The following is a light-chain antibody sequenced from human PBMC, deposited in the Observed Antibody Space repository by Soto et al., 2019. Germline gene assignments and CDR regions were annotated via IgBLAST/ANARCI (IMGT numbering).Light chain of an antibody. CDR1: SSNIGSHT. J-gene: IGLJ6*01. CDR2: RNN. Sequence: QSVLTQLPSASGTPGHRVTISCSGSSSNIGSHTVNCYQKPPGTTPKLLIYRNNQRPSGVPDRFPCSKSGSTASLAISMLQSENEVNYYCVAWKDSLNGDMFGTRTKVTVL. V-gene: IGLV1-44*01. CDR3: VAWKDSLNGDM.